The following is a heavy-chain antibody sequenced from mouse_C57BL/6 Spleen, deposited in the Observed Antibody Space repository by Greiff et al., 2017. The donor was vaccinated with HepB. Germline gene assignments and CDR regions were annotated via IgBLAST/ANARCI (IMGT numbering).Heavy chain of an antibody. J-gene: IGHJ2*02. CDR1: GYTFTSYW. CDR2: IDPSDSYT. CDR3: ARSRGGHYFDY. Sequence: QVQLQQPGAELVKPGASVKLSCKASGYTFTSYWMQWVKQRPGQGLEWVGEIDPSDSYTNYNQKFKGKATLTVDTSSSTAYMQLSSLTSEDSAVYYCARSRGGHYFDYWGQGTSLTVSS. V-gene: IGHV1-50*01. D-gene: IGHD3-3*01.